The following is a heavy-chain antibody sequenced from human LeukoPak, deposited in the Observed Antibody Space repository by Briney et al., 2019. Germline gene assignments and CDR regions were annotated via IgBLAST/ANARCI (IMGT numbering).Heavy chain of an antibody. V-gene: IGHV3-7*01. CDR3: ATDRDNSDWQKRFDS. CDR2: IKQDGSEI. Sequence: GGSLRLSCAASRFTFSNYWMSWVRQAPGKGLEWVASIKQDGSEINYVDSVRGRFTISRDNAKNSLHLQMNSLRAEDTAVYYCATDRDNSDWQKRFDSWGQGTLVTVSS. D-gene: IGHD2-21*02. J-gene: IGHJ4*02. CDR1: RFTFSNYW.